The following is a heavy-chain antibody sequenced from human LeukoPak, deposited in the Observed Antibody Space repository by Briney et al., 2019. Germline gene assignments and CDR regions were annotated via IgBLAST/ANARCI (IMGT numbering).Heavy chain of an antibody. CDR2: INPNSGGP. D-gene: IGHD3-10*01. CDR3: ARDLIVPDAMTGSGSYSTDY. Sequence: GASVKVSCKASGYTFTGYYMHWVRQAPGQGLEWMGWINPNSGGPNYAQKFQGRVTMTRDTSISTAYMELSRLRSDDTAVYYCARDLIVPDAMTGSGSYSTDYWGQGTLATVSS. CDR1: GYTFTGYY. J-gene: IGHJ4*02. V-gene: IGHV1-2*02.